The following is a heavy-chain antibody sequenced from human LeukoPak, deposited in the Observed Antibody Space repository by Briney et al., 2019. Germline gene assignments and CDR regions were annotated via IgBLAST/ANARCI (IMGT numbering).Heavy chain of an antibody. Sequence: GRSLRLSCAASGFIFSSYAMHWVRQAPGKGLEWVAVISYDGSNKKYADSVKGRFTISRDNPKNTVYLQMNSVRAEDTAVYYCARDPVDQPYWFFDLWGRGTLVTVSS. V-gene: IGHV3-30*04. CDR1: GFIFSSYA. J-gene: IGHJ2*01. D-gene: IGHD2-2*01. CDR2: ISYDGSNK. CDR3: ARDPVDQPYWFFDL.